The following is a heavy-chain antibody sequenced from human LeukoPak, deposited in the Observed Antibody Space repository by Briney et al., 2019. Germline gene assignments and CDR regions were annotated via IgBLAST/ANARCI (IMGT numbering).Heavy chain of an antibody. Sequence: KPSETLSLTCAVSGYSISSGYYWGWIRQPPGQGLDWIGSIYHSGSTYYNPSLKSRVTISVDTSKNQFSLKLSSVTAADTAVYYCARLRYYYDSSGYYYFDYWGQGTLVTVSS. CDR1: GYSISSGYY. CDR2: IYHSGST. J-gene: IGHJ4*02. D-gene: IGHD3-22*01. V-gene: IGHV4-38-2*01. CDR3: ARLRYYYDSSGYYYFDY.